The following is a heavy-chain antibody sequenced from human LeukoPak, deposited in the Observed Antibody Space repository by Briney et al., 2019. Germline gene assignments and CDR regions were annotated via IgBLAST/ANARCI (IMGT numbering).Heavy chain of an antibody. CDR1: GGSISTYY. V-gene: IGHV4-4*07. J-gene: IGHJ4*02. Sequence: PSETLSLTCTVSGGSISTYYWSWVRQPAGKGLEWIGRIHTSGSVDYNPSLKSRVTMSVDTPKKQFSLTLSSVTAADTAMYYRAREGSMTARPFVSIDYWGQGTLVTVSS. CDR3: AREGSMTARPFVSIDY. CDR2: IHTSGSV. D-gene: IGHD6-6*01.